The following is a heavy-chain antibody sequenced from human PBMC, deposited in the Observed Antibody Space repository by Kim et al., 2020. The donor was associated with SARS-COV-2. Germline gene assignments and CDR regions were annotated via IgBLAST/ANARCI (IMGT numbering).Heavy chain of an antibody. CDR2: ISGSGGST. J-gene: IGHJ4*02. V-gene: IGHV3-23*01. CDR3: AKSIERRRYFDWLLGLGGIFDY. Sequence: GGSLRLSCAASGFTFSSYAISWVRQAPGKGLEWVSAISGSGGSTYYADSVKGRFTISRDNSKNTLYLQMNSLRAEDTAVYYCAKSIERRRYFDWLLGLGGIFDYWGQGTLVTVSS. D-gene: IGHD3-9*01. CDR1: GFTFSSYA.